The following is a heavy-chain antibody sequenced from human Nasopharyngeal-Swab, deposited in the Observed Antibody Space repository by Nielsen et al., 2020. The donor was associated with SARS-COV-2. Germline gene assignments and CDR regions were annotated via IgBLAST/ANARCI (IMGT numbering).Heavy chain of an antibody. D-gene: IGHD6-13*01. CDR3: ARLGSSSWYANWFDP. Sequence: VRQAPGKGLEWVSVIYSGGSTYYADSVKGRFIISRDNSKNTQYLQMNSLRAEDTAVYYCARLGSSSWYANWFDPWGQGTLVTVSS. V-gene: IGHV3-53*01. J-gene: IGHJ5*02. CDR2: IYSGGST.